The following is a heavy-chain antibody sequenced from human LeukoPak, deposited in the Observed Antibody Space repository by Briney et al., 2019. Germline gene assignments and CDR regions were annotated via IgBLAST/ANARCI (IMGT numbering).Heavy chain of an antibody. J-gene: IGHJ4*02. V-gene: IGHV4-34*01. CDR1: GGSFSGYY. CDR3: ARGDYVWGSYRYPGSFDY. CDR2: INHSGST. D-gene: IGHD3-16*02. Sequence: SETLSLTCAVYGGSFSGYYWSWIRQPPGKGLEWIGEINHSGSTNYNPSLKSRVTISVDTSKNQFSLKLSSVTAADTAVYYCARGDYVWGSYRYPGSFDYWGQGTLVTVSS.